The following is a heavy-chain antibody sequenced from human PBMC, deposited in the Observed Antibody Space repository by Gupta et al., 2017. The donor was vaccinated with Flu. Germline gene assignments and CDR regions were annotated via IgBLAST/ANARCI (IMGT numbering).Heavy chain of an antibody. V-gene: IGHV4-31*03. D-gene: IGHD3-22*01. CDR2: IYYTGST. CDR3: ARDVYDSSGYYYGDY. CDR1: GASISSFGFY. J-gene: IGHJ4*02. Sequence: QVQLQESGPGLVKPSETLSLTCTVSGASISSFGFYWSWIRQHPGKGLEWIGYIYYTGSTYYNPSLKSRVLFSVDTFKNQFSLKLSSVTAADTAVYYCARDVYDSSGYYYGDYWGQGTLVTVSS.